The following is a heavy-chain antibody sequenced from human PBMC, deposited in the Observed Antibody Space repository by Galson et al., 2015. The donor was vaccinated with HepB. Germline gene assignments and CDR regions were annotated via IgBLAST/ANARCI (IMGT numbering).Heavy chain of an antibody. V-gene: IGHV3-7*03. CDR1: GFTFSSYW. CDR2: IKQDGSEK. J-gene: IGHJ3*02. D-gene: IGHD3-10*01. CDR3: ARNLGAGVRGVHAFDI. Sequence: SLRLSCAASGFTFSSYWMSWVRQAPGKGLEWVANIKQDGSEKYYVDSVKGRFTISRDNAKNSLYLQMNSLRAEDTAVYYCARNLGAGVRGVHAFDIWGQGTMVTVSS.